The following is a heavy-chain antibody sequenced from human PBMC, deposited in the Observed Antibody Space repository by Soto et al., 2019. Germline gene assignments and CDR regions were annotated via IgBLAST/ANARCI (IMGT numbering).Heavy chain of an antibody. V-gene: IGHV4-39*01. CDR3: ARLKGMTTDFNYYYGMDV. Sequence: LETLSLTCTVSGGSISSSSYYWGWIRQPPGKGLEWIGSIYYSGSTYYNPSLKSRVTISVDTSKNQFSLKLSSVTAADTAVYYCARLKGMTTDFNYYYGMDVWGQGTTVTVSS. CDR2: IYYSGST. D-gene: IGHD4-4*01. CDR1: GGSISSSSYY. J-gene: IGHJ6*02.